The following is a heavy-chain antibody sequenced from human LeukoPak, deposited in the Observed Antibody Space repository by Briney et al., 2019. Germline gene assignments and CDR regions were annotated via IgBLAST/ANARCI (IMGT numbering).Heavy chain of an antibody. Sequence: GGSLRLSCTDSGFTFSMYWMSWVRQAQGKGLEWLASIKPDGSAAIYVDSMKGRFTISRDNAKNSLYLQMNSLTVEDTAVYYCATHNDWRFDFWGQGTLVTVSS. V-gene: IGHV3-7*01. CDR1: GFTFSMYW. D-gene: IGHD3-9*01. CDR3: ATHNDWRFDF. CDR2: IKPDGSAA. J-gene: IGHJ4*02.